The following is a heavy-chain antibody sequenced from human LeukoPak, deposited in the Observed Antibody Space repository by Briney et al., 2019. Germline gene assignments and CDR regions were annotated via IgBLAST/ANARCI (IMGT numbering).Heavy chain of an antibody. Sequence: SETLSLTCTVSGDSISGNYWTWIRQPPGKGLEWIGYIYYSGSTNYNASLKSRVTISVDTSKNQFSLKLSSVTAADTAIYYCARQGYDILTGYIDAFDIWGQGTMVTVSS. V-gene: IGHV4-59*08. CDR2: IYYSGST. CDR1: GDSISGNY. J-gene: IGHJ3*02. D-gene: IGHD3-9*01. CDR3: ARQGYDILTGYIDAFDI.